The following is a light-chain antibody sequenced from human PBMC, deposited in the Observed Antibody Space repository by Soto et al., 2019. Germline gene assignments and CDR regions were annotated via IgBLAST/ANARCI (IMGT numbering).Light chain of an antibody. CDR1: QSVSSY. Sequence: EIVLTQSPATLSLSPGKRATLSCRASQSVSSYLAWYQQKPGQAPRLLIYGASSRATGIPDRFSGSGSGTDFTLTIGRLEPEDFAVYYCQQYGSSVWTFGQGTKVDIK. CDR2: GAS. V-gene: IGKV3-20*01. CDR3: QQYGSSVWT. J-gene: IGKJ1*01.